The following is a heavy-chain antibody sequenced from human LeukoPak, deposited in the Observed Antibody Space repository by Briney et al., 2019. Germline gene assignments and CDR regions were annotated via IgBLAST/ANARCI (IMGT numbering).Heavy chain of an antibody. Sequence: GGSLRLSCAASGFTFSSYAMSWVRQAPGKGLEWVSAISGSGGSTYYADSAKGRFTISRDNSKNTLYLQMNSLRAEDTAVYYCAKGGIAVATRYYFDYWGQGTLVTVSS. D-gene: IGHD6-19*01. CDR1: GFTFSSYA. V-gene: IGHV3-23*01. CDR3: AKGGIAVATRYYFDY. CDR2: ISGSGGST. J-gene: IGHJ4*02.